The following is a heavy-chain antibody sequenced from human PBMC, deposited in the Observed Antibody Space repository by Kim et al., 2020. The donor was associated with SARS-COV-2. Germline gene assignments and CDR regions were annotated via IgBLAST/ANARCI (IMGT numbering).Heavy chain of an antibody. CDR3: SGSPPDYYGMDV. D-gene: IGHD1-26*01. CDR1: GFAFSSYT. V-gene: IGHV3-21*06. J-gene: IGHJ6*02. Sequence: GGSLRLSCAASGFAFSSYTMNWVRQAPGKGLEWVSSISASGTYIHYADSVKGRFTISRDNAKYSLFLQMNSLRVEDRAMYYCSGSPPDYYGMDVWGQGTT. CDR2: ISASGTYI.